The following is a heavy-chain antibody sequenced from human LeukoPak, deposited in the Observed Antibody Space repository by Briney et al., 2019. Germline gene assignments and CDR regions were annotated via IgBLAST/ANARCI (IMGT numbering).Heavy chain of an antibody. J-gene: IGHJ4*02. V-gene: IGHV3-48*03. D-gene: IGHD3-22*01. CDR2: ISSSGSTI. CDR3: AKDDLHWYDSSGYPTRFDY. CDR1: GFTFSSYG. Sequence: TGGSLRLSCAASGFTFSSYGMNWVRQAPGKGLEWVSYISSSGSTIYYADSVKGRFTISRDNSKNTLYLQMNSLRAEDTAVYYCAKDDLHWYDSSGYPTRFDYWGQGTLVTVSS.